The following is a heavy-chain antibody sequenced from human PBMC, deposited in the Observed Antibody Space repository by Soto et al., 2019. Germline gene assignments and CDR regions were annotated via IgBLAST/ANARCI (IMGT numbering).Heavy chain of an antibody. Sequence: EVQLVESGGGLIQPGESLRLSCAASGFTVSISYMSWVRQAPGKGLEWVSTIYRDGSTYYADSVEGRFTISRDNSKNTLYIQMNSLRAEDTATYYCARGKGIGWYESSDYWGQGTLVTVSS. CDR2: IYRDGST. J-gene: IGHJ4*02. CDR1: GFTVSISY. V-gene: IGHV3-53*01. CDR3: ARGKGIGWYESSDY. D-gene: IGHD6-19*01.